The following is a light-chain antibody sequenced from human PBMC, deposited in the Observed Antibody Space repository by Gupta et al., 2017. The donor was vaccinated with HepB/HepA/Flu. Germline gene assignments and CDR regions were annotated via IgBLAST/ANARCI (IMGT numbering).Light chain of an antibody. J-gene: IGKJ1*01. CDR2: GAS. CDR1: QILCTNY. Sequence: EIVLTQSPGTLPLSPGEIATLNCRASQILCTNYLAWYQQKPGQPPRLLIHGASNRANDIPDRFSGSGSGTEFTLTITRREPEEFAVYSCHQEDDSPTTFGQGTKVEVK. V-gene: IGKV3-20*01. CDR3: HQEDDSPTT.